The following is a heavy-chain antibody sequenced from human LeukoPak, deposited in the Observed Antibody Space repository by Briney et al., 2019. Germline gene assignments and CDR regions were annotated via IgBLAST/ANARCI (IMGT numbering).Heavy chain of an antibody. Sequence: SETLSLTCSVSGASISSSYWSWIRQPPGKGLQWIGYIYDSGSSNYNPSLKSRVTISLDTSKNQFSLKLNSVTAADTAVYYCARQTDSYGPPHRRDVWGRGTSVTVSS. CDR3: ARQTDSYGPPHRRDV. V-gene: IGHV4-59*01. J-gene: IGHJ6*02. D-gene: IGHD5-18*01. CDR2: IYDSGSS. CDR1: GASISSSY.